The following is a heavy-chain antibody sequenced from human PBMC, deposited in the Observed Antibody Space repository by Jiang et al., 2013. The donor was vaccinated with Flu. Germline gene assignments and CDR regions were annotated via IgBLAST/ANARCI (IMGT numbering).Heavy chain of an antibody. J-gene: IGHJ3*02. V-gene: IGHV3-23*01. Sequence: VQLLESGGGLIQPGGSLRLSCTASGFTFSNYAMNWVRQAPGKGLEWVAVISGSGEYAYYADSVKGRFTISRDNSENTLYLQMNSLRAEDTALYYCVKKYCGGDSCYPRAFDIWGQGTMVTVSS. CDR2: ISGSGEYA. D-gene: IGHD2-15*01. CDR3: VKKYCGGDSCYPRAFDI. CDR1: GFTFSNYA.